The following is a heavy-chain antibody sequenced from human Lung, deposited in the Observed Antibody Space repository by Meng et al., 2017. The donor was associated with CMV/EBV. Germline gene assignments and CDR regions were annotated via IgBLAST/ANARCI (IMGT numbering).Heavy chain of an antibody. Sequence: GESXKISCAASGFTFSSYWMHWVRQAPGKGLVWVSRINSDGSSTSYADSVKGRFTISRDNAKNTVYLQMNSLRAEDTAVYNCARVHRQYYYDGMDVWCQGTTVTVSS. J-gene: IGHJ6*02. CDR1: GFTFSSYW. V-gene: IGHV3-74*01. CDR3: ARVHRQYYYDGMDV. CDR2: INSDGSST.